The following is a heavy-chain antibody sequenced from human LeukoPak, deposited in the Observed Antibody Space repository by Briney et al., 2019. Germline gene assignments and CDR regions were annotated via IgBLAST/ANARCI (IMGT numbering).Heavy chain of an antibody. CDR1: GYTFTSYG. J-gene: IGHJ4*02. V-gene: IGHV1-18*01. D-gene: IGHD3-22*01. Sequence: ASVKVSCKASGYTFTSYGISWVRQAPGQGLEWMGWISAYNGNTNYAQKLQGRVTMTTDTSTSTAYMELRSLRSDDTAVYYCARDPPTYYYDSSGYYDYWAREPWSPSPQ. CDR3: ARDPPTYYYDSSGYYDY. CDR2: ISAYNGNT.